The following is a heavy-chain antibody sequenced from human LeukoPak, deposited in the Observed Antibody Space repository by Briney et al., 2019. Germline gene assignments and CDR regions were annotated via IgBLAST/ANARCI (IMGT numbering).Heavy chain of an antibody. D-gene: IGHD1-7*01. Sequence: ASVKVSCKASGYTFTSYDINWVRQATGQGLEWMGWLNPDSVGTNYAQRFQGRVIMTRDPSISTAYMELSRLKSDDTAVYYCARSNWNYDLPGYYFDYWGQGTLVTVSS. V-gene: IGHV1-2*02. J-gene: IGHJ4*02. CDR3: ARSNWNYDLPGYYFDY. CDR1: GYTFTSYD. CDR2: LNPDSVGT.